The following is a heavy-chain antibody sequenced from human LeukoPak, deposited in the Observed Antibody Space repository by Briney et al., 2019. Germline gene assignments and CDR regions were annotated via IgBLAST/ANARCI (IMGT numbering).Heavy chain of an antibody. V-gene: IGHV3-48*01. CDR1: GFTFSSYS. J-gene: IGHJ6*02. CDR3: AKRPRYYYYGMDV. CDR2: ISSSSSTI. Sequence: PGGSLRLSCAASGFTFSSYSMNWVRQAPGKGLEWVSYISSSSSTIYYADPVKGRFTISRDNSKNTLYLQMNSLRAEDTAVYYCAKRPRYYYYGMDVWGQGTTVTVSS.